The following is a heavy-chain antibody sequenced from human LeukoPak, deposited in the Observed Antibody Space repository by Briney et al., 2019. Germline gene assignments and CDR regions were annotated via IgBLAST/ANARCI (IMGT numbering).Heavy chain of an antibody. CDR2: IKSKTDGGTT. J-gene: IGHJ3*02. CDR3: ARVNSLIAAGAFDI. D-gene: IGHD6-13*01. CDR1: GFTFSNAW. V-gene: IGHV3-15*01. Sequence: GGSLRLSCAASGFTFSNAWMSWVRQAPGKGLEWVGRIKSKTDGGTTDYAAPVKGRFTISRDNAKNSLYLQMNSLRAEDTAVYYCARVNSLIAAGAFDIWGQGTMVTVSS.